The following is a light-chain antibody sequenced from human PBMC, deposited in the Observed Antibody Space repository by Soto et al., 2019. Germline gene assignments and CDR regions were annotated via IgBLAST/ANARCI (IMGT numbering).Light chain of an antibody. CDR2: EVS. J-gene: IGLJ2*01. Sequence: QSALTQPASVSGSPGQSITISCTGTSSDAGGYNYVSWYQQHPDKAPKLMIYEVSNRPSGVSNRFSGSKSGNTASLTISGLQAEDEADYYCSSYTSSSTPVFGGGTKLTVL. V-gene: IGLV2-14*01. CDR1: SSDAGGYNY. CDR3: SSYTSSSTPV.